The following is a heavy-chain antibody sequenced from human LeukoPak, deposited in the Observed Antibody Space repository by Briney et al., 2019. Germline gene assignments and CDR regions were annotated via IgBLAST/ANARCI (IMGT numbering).Heavy chain of an antibody. CDR1: GFPFDDYG. CDR3: ATHVFRYCSGGSCYITYYFDY. D-gene: IGHD2-15*01. CDR2: INWNGGST. V-gene: IGHV3-20*04. J-gene: IGHJ4*02. Sequence: PGGSLRLSCAASGFPFDDYGMTWVRHAPGKGLEWVSGINWNGGSTGYADSVKGRFTISRDNAKNSLYLQMNSLRAEDTAVYYCATHVFRYCSGGSCYITYYFDYWGQGTLVTVSS.